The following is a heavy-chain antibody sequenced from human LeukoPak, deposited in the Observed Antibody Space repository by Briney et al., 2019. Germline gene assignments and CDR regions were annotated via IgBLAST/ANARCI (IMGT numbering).Heavy chain of an antibody. Sequence: ETLSLTCTVSGGSISSYYWSWIRQPPGKGLEWIGYIYYSGSTNYNPSLKSRVTISVDTSKNQFSLKLSSVTAADTAVYYCARHDSNYEGFDYWGQGTLVTVSS. CDR1: GGSISSYY. V-gene: IGHV4-59*01. CDR3: ARHDSNYEGFDY. J-gene: IGHJ4*02. CDR2: IYYSGST. D-gene: IGHD4-11*01.